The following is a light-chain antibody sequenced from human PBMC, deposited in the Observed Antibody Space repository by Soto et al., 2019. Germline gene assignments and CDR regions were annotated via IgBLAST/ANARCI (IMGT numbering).Light chain of an antibody. CDR1: QDIASY. V-gene: IGKV1-27*01. Sequence: DIQMTQSPSFLSASVGDRVTITCRASQDIASYFAWYQQKPEKVPELLIYAASTLQSGDPSRFSGSGSGTDFTSSITILQPEDVDSYYCQNYDSAPWTFGQGTKVEIK. J-gene: IGKJ1*01. CDR3: QNYDSAPWT. CDR2: AAS.